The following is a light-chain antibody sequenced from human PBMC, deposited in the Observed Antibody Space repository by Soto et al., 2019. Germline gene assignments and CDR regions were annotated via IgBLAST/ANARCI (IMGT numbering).Light chain of an antibody. V-gene: IGLV2-14*03. J-gene: IGLJ3*02. CDR3: SSYGAISTL. Sequence: QSALTQPASLSGSPGQSITISCTGTSSDIGSYNYVSWYQQHPGKAPKLMIFDVSYRPSGIADRFSGSKSGNTASLTISGLQPEDEADYYCSSYGAISTLFGGGTKLTVL. CDR1: SSDIGSYNY. CDR2: DVS.